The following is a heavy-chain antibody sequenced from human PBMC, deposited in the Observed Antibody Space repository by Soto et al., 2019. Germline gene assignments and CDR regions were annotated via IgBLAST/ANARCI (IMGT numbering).Heavy chain of an antibody. CDR2: INPSGGST. J-gene: IGHJ3*02. CDR1: GYTFTSYY. Sequence: QVQLVQSGAEVKKPGASVKVSCKASGYTFTSYYMHWVRQAPGQGLEWMGIINPSGGSTSYAQKFQGRVTMTRDTSTSTVYMELGSLRAEDPAVYYWASSGGGGAFDIWGQGTMVTVSS. D-gene: IGHD6-25*01. CDR3: ASSGGGGAFDI. V-gene: IGHV1-46*01.